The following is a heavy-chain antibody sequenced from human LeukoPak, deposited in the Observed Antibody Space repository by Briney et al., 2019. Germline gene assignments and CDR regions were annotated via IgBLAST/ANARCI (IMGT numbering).Heavy chain of an antibody. CDR2: INPDSGAT. J-gene: IGHJ4*02. CDR3: ARDLFSDGYSSSWDY. Sequence: GASVKVSCKASGYTFTANYVHWVRQAPGQGLEWMGRINPDSGATDYAQQFQGRVTMTRDTSISTAYMELSRLRSDDTAVYYCARDLFSDGYSSSWDYWGQGTLVTVSS. V-gene: IGHV1-2*06. D-gene: IGHD6-13*01. CDR1: GYTFTANY.